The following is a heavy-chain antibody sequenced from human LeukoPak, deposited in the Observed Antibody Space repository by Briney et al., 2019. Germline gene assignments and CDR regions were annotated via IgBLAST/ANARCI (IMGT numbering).Heavy chain of an antibody. CDR3: ARVPLSYCGGDCYLFDY. D-gene: IGHD2-21*02. V-gene: IGHV1-69*01. CDR2: IIPIFGTA. J-gene: IGHJ4*02. Sequence: GSSVTVSCKASGGTFSSYAISWVRPAPGQGLAWMGGIIPIFGTANFAPKFQGRVTSTADESTSTAYMELSSLRSEDTAVYYCARVPLSYCGGDCYLFDYWGQGTLVTVSS. CDR1: GGTFSSYA.